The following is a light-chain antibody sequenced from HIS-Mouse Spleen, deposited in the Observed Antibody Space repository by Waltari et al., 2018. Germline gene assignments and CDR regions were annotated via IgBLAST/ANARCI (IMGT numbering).Light chain of an antibody. CDR2: RNN. CDR3: AAWDDSLSGPV. J-gene: IGLJ3*02. V-gene: IGLV1-47*01. CDR1: SSNIGRNY. Sequence: QSVLTQPPSASGTPGQRVTISCSGSSSNIGRNYVYWYQQLPGTAPKLLIDRNNQRTSGVPDRFSGCTSGTSASLAISGLRSEDEADYYCAAWDDSLSGPVFGGGTKLTVL.